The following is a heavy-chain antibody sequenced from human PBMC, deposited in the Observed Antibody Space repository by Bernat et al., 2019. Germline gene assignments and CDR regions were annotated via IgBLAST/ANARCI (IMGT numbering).Heavy chain of an antibody. J-gene: IGHJ2*01. CDR2: IPHDGSNK. CDR3: AKAHHCNCGSCDDWYLDL. Sequence: QVQLVESGGGVVQPGRSLRLSCAASGFTFSSYGMHWVRQAPGKGLEWVAGIPHDGSNKYYGDSVKGRFSISRDNSKNTLNLQMNSLRAEDTEVYYCAKAHHCNCGSCDDWYLDLWGRGTRVTVSS. D-gene: IGHD2-15*01. CDR1: GFTFSSYG. V-gene: IGHV3-30*18.